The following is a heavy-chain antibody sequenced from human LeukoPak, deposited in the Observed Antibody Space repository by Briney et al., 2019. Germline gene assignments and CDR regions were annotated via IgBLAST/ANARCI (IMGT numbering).Heavy chain of an antibody. Sequence: ASVKVSCKASGYTFTGYYMHWVRQAPGQGLEWMGWMNPNSGNTGYAPKFQGRVTMTRNTSISTAYMELSSLRSEDTAVYYCARLLLGSRGSYRACYFDYWGQGTLVTVSS. D-gene: IGHD1-26*01. J-gene: IGHJ4*02. CDR2: MNPNSGNT. CDR3: ARLLLGSRGSYRACYFDY. CDR1: GYTFTGYY. V-gene: IGHV1-8*02.